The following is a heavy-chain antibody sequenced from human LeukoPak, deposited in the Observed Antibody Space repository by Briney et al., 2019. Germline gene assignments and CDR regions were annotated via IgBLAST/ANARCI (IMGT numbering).Heavy chain of an antibody. D-gene: IGHD6-13*01. CDR3: ARGQQQLVLSS. J-gene: IGHJ4*02. CDR2: INHSGST. Sequence: SETLSLTCAVYGGSFSNYFWSWIRQPPGKGLEWIGEINHSGSTNYSPSLKSRVTISVDTSKNQFSLKLSSVTAADTAIYYCARGQQQLVLSSWGQGTLVTASS. V-gene: IGHV4-34*01. CDR1: GGSFSNYF.